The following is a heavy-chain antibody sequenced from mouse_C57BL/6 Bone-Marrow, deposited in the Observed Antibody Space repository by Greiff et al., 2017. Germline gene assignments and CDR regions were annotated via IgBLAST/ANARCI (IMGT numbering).Heavy chain of an antibody. CDR2: IDPEDGET. V-gene: IGHV14-2*01. J-gene: IGHJ2*01. D-gene: IGHD1-1*01. CDR1: GFNIKDYY. CDR3: TRSFSYYGTNY. Sequence: VQLQQSGAELVKPGASVKLSCTASGFNIKDYYMHWVKQRTEQGLEWIGRIDPEDGETKYAPKFQDKATITADTSSNTAYLQLSSLTSADTAVYYCTRSFSYYGTNYWGQGTTLTVSS.